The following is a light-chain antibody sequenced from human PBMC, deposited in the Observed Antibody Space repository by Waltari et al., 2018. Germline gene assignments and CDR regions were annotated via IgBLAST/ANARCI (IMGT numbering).Light chain of an antibody. CDR3: QQRSNWPGVT. CDR2: DAS. CDR1: QSVSSY. J-gene: IGKJ5*01. V-gene: IGKV3-11*01. Sequence: EIVLTQSPATLSLSPGERATLSCRASQSVSSYLAWYQQKPGQAPRLLIYDASNRATGIPARFSGSVSGTDFTLTISSLEPEDFALYYCQQRSNWPGVTFGQGTRLEIK.